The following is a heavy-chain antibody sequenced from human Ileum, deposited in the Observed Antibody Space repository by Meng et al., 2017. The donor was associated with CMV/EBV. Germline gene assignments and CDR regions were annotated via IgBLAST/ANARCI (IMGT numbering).Heavy chain of an antibody. CDR3: AREVWARLNY. V-gene: IGHV4-34*01. CDR2: INHSGST. D-gene: IGHD3-16*01. CDR1: GGSFSGYY. Sequence: LSLPCAVYGGSFSGYYWSWIRQPPGKGLEWIGEINHSGSTSYNPSLKSRVTISVDTSKNQFSLKLSSVTAADTAVYYCAREVWARLNYWGQGTLVTVSS. J-gene: IGHJ4*02.